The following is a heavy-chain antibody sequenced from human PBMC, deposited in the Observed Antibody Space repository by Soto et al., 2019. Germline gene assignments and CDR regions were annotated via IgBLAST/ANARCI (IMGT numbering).Heavy chain of an antibody. CDR1: CGSISSGGYS. D-gene: IGHD3-10*01. V-gene: IGHV4-30-2*01. J-gene: IGHJ5*02. CDR2: IYHSGST. Sequence: SETLSLTCAVSCGSISSGGYSWSWIRQPPGKGLEWIGYIYHSGSTYYNPSLKSRVTISVDRSKNQFSLKLSSVTAADTAVYYCAREKKSVLWFGEPHQNWFDPWGQGTLVTVSS. CDR3: AREKKSVLWFGEPHQNWFDP.